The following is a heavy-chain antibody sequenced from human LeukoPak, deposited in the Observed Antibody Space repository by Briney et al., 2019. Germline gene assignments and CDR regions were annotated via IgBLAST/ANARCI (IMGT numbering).Heavy chain of an antibody. CDR1: GFTFSSDC. CDR3: ARAPETHMMEVTDISFEY. V-gene: IGHV3-30*04. CDR2: IQYDGSNK. J-gene: IGHJ4*02. Sequence: PGGSLRLSCAASGFTFSSDCMRWVRQAPGKVLEWVAIIQYDGSNKYYGDSVKGRFTISRDKSKNTLYLQMTSLRAEDTAVYYCARAPETHMMEVTDISFEYWGQGNLVTVSS. D-gene: IGHD2-21*02.